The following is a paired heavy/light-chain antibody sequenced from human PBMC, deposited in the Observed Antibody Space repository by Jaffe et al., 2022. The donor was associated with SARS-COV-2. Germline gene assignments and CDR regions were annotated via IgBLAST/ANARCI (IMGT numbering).Light chain of an antibody. CDR3: GTWDSGLSAYV. CDR2: GDT. CDR1: TSNIGNND. Sequence: QSVLTQPPSVSAAPGQKVTISCSGATSNIGNNDISWYKQSPGTAPQLLIYGDTKRPSGIPDRFSGSRSGTSVTMAITGLQTGDEADYYCGTWDSGLSAYVFGTGTTVTVL. V-gene: IGLV1-51*02. J-gene: IGLJ1*01.
Heavy chain of an antibody. J-gene: IGHJ6*02. CDR1: GYTFTGYF. CDR3: ARSPGDLFSRGLDL. D-gene: IGHD7-27*01. Sequence: QEELVQSGAEVKKPGTSVTISCEAFGYTFTGYFIHWVRQVPGQGLEWMGRINPNSGGIRYAQKFQGRVTMTRDTSSTTAYMEVTSLKSDDTAVYYCARSPGDLFSRGLDLWGQGTTISVFS. V-gene: IGHV1-2*02. CDR2: INPNSGGI.